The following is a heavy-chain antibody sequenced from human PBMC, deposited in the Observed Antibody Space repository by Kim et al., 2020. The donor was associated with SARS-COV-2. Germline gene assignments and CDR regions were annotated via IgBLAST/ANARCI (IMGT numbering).Heavy chain of an antibody. CDR3: TRLPTGYPNWFDS. J-gene: IGHJ5*01. CDR1: GVSTNINIYT. D-gene: IGHD3-9*01. Sequence: SETLSLTCSVSGVSTNINIYTWGWIRQPPGKGLDWIGCKHSNGNTYYNPSLKSRVTVSVYASKNEFSLKLTSVTAADTATYFCTRLPTGYPNWFDSWGQGTLVTVSS. V-gene: IGHV4-39*01. CDR2: KHSNGNT.